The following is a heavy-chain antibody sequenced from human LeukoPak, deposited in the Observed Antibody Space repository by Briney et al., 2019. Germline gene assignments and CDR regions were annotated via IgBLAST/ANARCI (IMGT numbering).Heavy chain of an antibody. V-gene: IGHV1-24*01. CDR3: ATSLLHWLPELFLFDY. CDR1: GYTLTELS. Sequence: GASVKVSCKVSGYTLTELSMHWVRQAPGKGLEWMGGFDPEDGETIYAQKFQGRVTMTEDTSTDTAYMELSSLRSEDTAVYYCATSLLHWLPELFLFDYWGQGTLVTVSS. J-gene: IGHJ4*02. CDR2: FDPEDGET. D-gene: IGHD3-9*01.